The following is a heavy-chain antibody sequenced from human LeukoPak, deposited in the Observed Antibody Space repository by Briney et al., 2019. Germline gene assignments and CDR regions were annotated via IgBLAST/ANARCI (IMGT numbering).Heavy chain of an antibody. D-gene: IGHD6-6*01. Sequence: SVKVSCKASGGTFSSYAISWVRQAPGQGLEWMGGIIPIFGTANYAQKFQGRVTITADESTSTAYMELSSLRSDDTAVYYCASPRKGSSNYYYGMDVWGQGSTVTVSS. CDR3: ASPRKGSSNYYYGMDV. V-gene: IGHV1-69*13. CDR2: IIPIFGTA. J-gene: IGHJ6*02. CDR1: GGTFSSYA.